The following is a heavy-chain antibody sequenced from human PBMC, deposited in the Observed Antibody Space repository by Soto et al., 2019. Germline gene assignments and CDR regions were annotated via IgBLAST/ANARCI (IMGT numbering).Heavy chain of an antibody. CDR1: GGTFSSYA. CDR2: IIPIFGTA. V-gene: IGHV1-69*01. Sequence: QVQLVQSGAEVKKPGSSVKVSCKASGGTFSSYAISWVRQAPGQGLEWMGGIIPIFGTANYAQKFQGRVTITADESTSTGYMELSSLRSEDKAVYYCARGRGYSGYDYGGGNFDYWGQGTLVTVSS. J-gene: IGHJ4*02. CDR3: ARGRGYSGYDYGGGNFDY. D-gene: IGHD5-12*01.